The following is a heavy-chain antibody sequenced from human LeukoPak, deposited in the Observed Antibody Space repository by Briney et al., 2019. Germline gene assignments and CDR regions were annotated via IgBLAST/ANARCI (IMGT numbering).Heavy chain of an antibody. J-gene: IGHJ4*02. CDR1: GFTFSNAW. CDR2: IKSKTDGGTT. Sequence: GGSLRLSCAVSGFTFSNAWMTWVRQTPGKGLEWVGRIKSKTDGGTTDYAAPVKGRFAISRDDSKNTVYLQMNSLKTEDTAVYYCTTDXPXXXXXCXWXDYWGXGTLVTV. V-gene: IGHV3-15*01. CDR3: TTDXPXXXXXCXWXDY.